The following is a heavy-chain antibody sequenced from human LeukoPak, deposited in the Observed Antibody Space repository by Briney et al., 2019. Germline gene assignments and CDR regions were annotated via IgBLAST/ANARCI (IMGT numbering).Heavy chain of an antibody. CDR2: IYYSGST. J-gene: IGHJ3*02. CDR1: GGSFSGYY. V-gene: IGHV4-59*12. D-gene: IGHD1-26*01. CDR3: ASSISGSVGGAFYI. Sequence: SETLSLTCAVYGGSFSGYYWSWVRQPPGKGLEWIGYIYYSGSTNYNPSLKSRVTISVDKSKNQFSLKLSSVTAADTAVYYCASSISGSVGGAFYIWRQGRMVTDSS.